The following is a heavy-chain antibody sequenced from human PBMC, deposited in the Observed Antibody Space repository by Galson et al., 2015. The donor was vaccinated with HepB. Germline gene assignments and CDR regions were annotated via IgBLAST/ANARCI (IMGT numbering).Heavy chain of an antibody. J-gene: IGHJ4*02. CDR1: GFIFRNHA. V-gene: IGHV3-30*04. Sequence: SLRLSCAAYGFIFRNHAMHWVRQAPGKRLEWLAVISYDGIHKNYADSVRGRFIISRDDSKNTLYLEMNSLITEDTAVYYCARDHYDSSGQLNNGPDYWGQGTLVTVSS. CDR2: ISYDGIHK. CDR3: ARDHYDSSGQLNNGPDY. D-gene: IGHD3-22*01.